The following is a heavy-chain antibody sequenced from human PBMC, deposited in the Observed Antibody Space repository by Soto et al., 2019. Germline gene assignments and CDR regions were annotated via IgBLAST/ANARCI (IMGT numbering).Heavy chain of an antibody. V-gene: IGHV4-4*02. CDR1: GGSVRAPDW. Sequence: SETLSLTCTLSGGSVRAPDWWNWVRQSPDKGLEWIAEVHISGHSNYNPSLRSRVSVSIDSSKNQFYLNLNSVTAADTAIYYCARVRQGCSANNCYFDPWGQGTQVTV. CDR2: VHISGHS. J-gene: IGHJ5*01. CDR3: ARVRQGCSANNCYFDP. D-gene: IGHD1-1*01.